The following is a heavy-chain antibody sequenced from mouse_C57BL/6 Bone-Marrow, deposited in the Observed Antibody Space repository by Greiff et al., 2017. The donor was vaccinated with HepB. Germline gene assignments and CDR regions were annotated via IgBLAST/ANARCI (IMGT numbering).Heavy chain of an antibody. CDR1: GYSITSGYY. J-gene: IGHJ1*03. CDR3: ARGGIYYDYDEYFDV. V-gene: IGHV3-6*01. D-gene: IGHD2-4*01. Sequence: EVKLMESGPGLVKPSQSLSLTCSVTGYSITSGYYWNWIRQFPGNKLEWMGYISYDGSNNYNPSLKNRISITRDTSKNQFFLKLNSVTTEDTATYYCARGGIYYDYDEYFDVRGTGTTVTVSS. CDR2: ISYDGSN.